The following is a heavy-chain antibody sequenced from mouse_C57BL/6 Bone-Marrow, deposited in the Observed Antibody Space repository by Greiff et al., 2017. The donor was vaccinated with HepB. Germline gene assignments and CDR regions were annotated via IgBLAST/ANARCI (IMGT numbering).Heavy chain of an antibody. CDR3: AFITTVVATYYWYFDV. CDR2: IDPANGNT. CDR1: GFNIKTTY. Sequence: VQLQQSVAELVRPGASVKLSCTASGFNIKTTYMHWVKQRPEQGLEWIGRIDPANGNTKYAPKFQGKATITADTSSNTAYLQLSSLTSEDTAIYYCAFITTVVATYYWYFDVWGTGTTVTVSS. D-gene: IGHD1-1*01. J-gene: IGHJ1*03. V-gene: IGHV14-3*01.